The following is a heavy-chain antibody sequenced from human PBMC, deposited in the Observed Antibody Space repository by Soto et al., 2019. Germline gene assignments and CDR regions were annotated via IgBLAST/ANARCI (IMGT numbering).Heavy chain of an antibody. Sequence: SVKVSCKAPGGTFSSYAISWVRQAPGQGLEWMGGIIPIFGTANYAQKFQGRVTITADKSTSTAYMELSSLRSEDTAVYYCASQLPSLYCTGSTSCYTGSRPLDYWGQGTLVTVSS. CDR1: GGTFSSYA. J-gene: IGHJ4*02. CDR2: IIPIFGTA. CDR3: ASQLPSLYCTGSTSCYTGSRPLDY. D-gene: IGHD2-2*02. V-gene: IGHV1-69*06.